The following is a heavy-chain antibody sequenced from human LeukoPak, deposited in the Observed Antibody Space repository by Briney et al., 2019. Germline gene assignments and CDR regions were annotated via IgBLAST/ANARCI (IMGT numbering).Heavy chain of an antibody. CDR2: INPNSGGT. CDR1: GYTFTSYY. V-gene: IGHV1-2*02. D-gene: IGHD2-15*01. CDR3: AREADCSGGSCVDY. J-gene: IGHJ4*02. Sequence: GASVKVSCKASGYTFTSYYMHWVRQAPGQGLEWMGWINPNSGGTNYAQKFQGRVTMTRDTSISTAYMELSRLRSDDTAVYYCAREADCSGGSCVDYWGQGTLVTVSS.